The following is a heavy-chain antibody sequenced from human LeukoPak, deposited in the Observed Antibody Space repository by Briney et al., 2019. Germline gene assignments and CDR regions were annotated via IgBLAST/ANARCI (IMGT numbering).Heavy chain of an antibody. V-gene: IGHV5-10-1*01. CDR2: IDPSNSYT. CDR3: ARHWGYCTSTSCPNWFDP. Sequence: GESLKISCKGSGYSFISYWISWVRQMPGKGLEWMGNIDPSNSYTNYSPSFQAHVTISADKSISTAYLQWSSLKASDTAMYYCARHWGYCTSTSCPNWFDPWGQGTLVTVSS. D-gene: IGHD2-2*01. J-gene: IGHJ5*02. CDR1: GYSFISYW.